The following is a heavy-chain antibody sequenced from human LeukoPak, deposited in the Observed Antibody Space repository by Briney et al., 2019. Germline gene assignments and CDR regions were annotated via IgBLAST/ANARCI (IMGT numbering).Heavy chain of an antibody. CDR2: INDSGRT. D-gene: IGHD1-7*01. V-gene: IGHV4-34*01. Sequence: SETLSLTCAVYVGSFSNYYWSCIRHPPGKGLEWIGEINDSGRTNYNPSLMSRVTVSVDTSKNQFSLRLTSVTATDTAVYYCARRWNYGRNYYIDVWGNGATVSVSS. CDR1: VGSFSNYY. CDR3: ARRWNYGRNYYIDV. J-gene: IGHJ6*03.